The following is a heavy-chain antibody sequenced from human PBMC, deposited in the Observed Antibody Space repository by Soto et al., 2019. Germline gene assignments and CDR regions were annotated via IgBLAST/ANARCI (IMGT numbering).Heavy chain of an antibody. D-gene: IGHD4-17*01. CDR3: ARAVRLRLDN. CDR2: IYYSGST. Sequence: VQLQESGPGVVKPSQTLSLPCTVSGGSITSGGYYWSWIRQHPGKGLEWIGYIYYSGSTYYNPSLKSRVNISLDTSKNQFSLNLSSVTAADTATYYCARAVRLRLDNCGQGTLVTVSS. CDR1: GGSITSGGYY. V-gene: IGHV4-31*03. J-gene: IGHJ4*02.